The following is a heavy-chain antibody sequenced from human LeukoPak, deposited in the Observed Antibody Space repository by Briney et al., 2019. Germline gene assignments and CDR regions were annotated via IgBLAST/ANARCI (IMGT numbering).Heavy chain of an antibody. CDR1: GGSISSYY. CDR2: IYYSGST. CDR3: ARGYGDYFDY. D-gene: IGHD4-17*01. J-gene: IGHJ4*02. Sequence: SETLSLTCTVSGGSISSYYWSWIRQPPGKGLEWIGYIYYSGSTNYNPSLKSRVTISVDTSKNQFSLKLSSVTAADTAVYYCARGYGDYFDYWGQGTLVTVSS. V-gene: IGHV4-59*01.